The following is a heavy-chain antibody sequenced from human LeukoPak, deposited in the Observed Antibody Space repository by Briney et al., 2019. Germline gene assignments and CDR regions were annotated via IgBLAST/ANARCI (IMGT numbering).Heavy chain of an antibody. V-gene: IGHV1-2*02. CDR1: GYSFNDYY. D-gene: IGHD2-21*01. CDR2: INPNSGGT. Sequence: ASVKVSCKTSGYSFNDYYMHWERQAPGQGLEWMGWINPNSGGTSSAQKFQGRVTMTRDTSITTVYMEVSWLTSDDTAIYYCARADRLHGGPYLIGPWGQGTLVTVSS. CDR3: ARADRLHGGPYLIGP. J-gene: IGHJ5*02.